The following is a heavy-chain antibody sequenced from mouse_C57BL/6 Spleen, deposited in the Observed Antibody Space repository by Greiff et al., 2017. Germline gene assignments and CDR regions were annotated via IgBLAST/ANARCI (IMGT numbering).Heavy chain of an antibody. J-gene: IGHJ4*01. CDR2: IDPANGNT. V-gene: IGHV14-3*01. CDR3: ALSTVVAHYYSMDY. CDR1: GFNIKNTY. D-gene: IGHD1-1*01. Sequence: VQLQQSVAELVRPGASVKLSCTASGFNIKNTYMHWVKQRPEQGLEWIGRIDPANGNTKYAPKVQGKATITADTSSNTAYLQLRSLTSEETAIYYCALSTVVAHYYSMDYWGQGTSVTVSS.